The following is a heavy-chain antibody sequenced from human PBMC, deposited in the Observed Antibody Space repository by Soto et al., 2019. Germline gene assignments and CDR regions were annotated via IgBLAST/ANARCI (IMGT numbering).Heavy chain of an antibody. CDR1: GYTFTSYV. J-gene: IGHJ2*01. Sequence: QVQLVQYGAEVKKPGASVKVSCKASGYTFTSYVICWVRQAPGQGLEWMGWISGYNGNTNYAQNLQGRGTMPTDTSTSTVYIVLSILISHDTAVYYCASQCSSTGCIDLWGRGILIIVSS. CDR3: ASQCSSTGCIDL. D-gene: IGHD2-2*01. V-gene: IGHV1-18*01. CDR2: ISGYNGNT.